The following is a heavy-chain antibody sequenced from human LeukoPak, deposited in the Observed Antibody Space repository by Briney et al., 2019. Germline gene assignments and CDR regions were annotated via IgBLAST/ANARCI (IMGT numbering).Heavy chain of an antibody. CDR3: AGGISWYFIWYY. CDR2: IYYSGST. V-gene: IGHV4-39*01. Sequence: PSETLSLTCTVSGGSISSSSYYWGWIRQPPGKGLEWIGSIYYSGSTYYNPSLKSRVTISVDTSKNQFSLKLSSVTAADTAVYYCAGGISWYFIWYYWGQGTLVTVSS. D-gene: IGHD6-13*01. J-gene: IGHJ4*02. CDR1: GGSISSSSYY.